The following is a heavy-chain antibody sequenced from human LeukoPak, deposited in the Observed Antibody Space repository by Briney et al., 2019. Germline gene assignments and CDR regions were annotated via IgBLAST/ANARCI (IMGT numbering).Heavy chain of an antibody. J-gene: IGHJ6*02. CDR2: INTNTGNP. D-gene: IGHD6-13*01. CDR1: GYTFTSYA. CDR3: ARDGYSSSWYAGVYYCYGMDV. Sequence: ASVKVSCKASGYTFTSYAMNWVRQAPGQGLEWMGWINTNTGNPTYAQGFTGRFVFSLDTSVSTAYLQISSLKAEDTAVYYCARDGYSSSWYAGVYYCYGMDVWGQGTTVTVSS. V-gene: IGHV7-4-1*02.